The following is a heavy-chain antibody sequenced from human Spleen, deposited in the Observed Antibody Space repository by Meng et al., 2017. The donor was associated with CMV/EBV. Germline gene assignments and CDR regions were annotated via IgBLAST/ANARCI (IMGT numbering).Heavy chain of an antibody. CDR3: ARGESYNILTGYYPLIGAFDI. J-gene: IGHJ3*02. V-gene: IGHV4-61*01. CDR2: IYHSGST. Sequence: VSDYWSWIRQPQGKGLEWIGHIYHSGSTNYNSSLKSRVTISVDTSRNQISLKLSSVTAADTAVYYCARGESYNILTGYYPLIGAFDIWGQGTMVTVSS. D-gene: IGHD3-9*01. CDR1: VSDY.